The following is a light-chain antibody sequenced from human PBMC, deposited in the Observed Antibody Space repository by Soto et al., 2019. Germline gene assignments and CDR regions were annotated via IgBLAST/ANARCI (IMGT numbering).Light chain of an antibody. CDR2: YDD. CDR1: SSNIGNNA. Sequence: QSVLTQPPSVSEAPRQRVTISCSGSSSNIGNNAVNWYQQLPGKAPKLLIYYDDLLPSGVSDRFSGSKSGTSASLAISGLQSEDEADYSCAAGDDSLNGVVFGGGTKLTAL. J-gene: IGLJ2*01. V-gene: IGLV1-36*01. CDR3: AAGDDSLNGVV.